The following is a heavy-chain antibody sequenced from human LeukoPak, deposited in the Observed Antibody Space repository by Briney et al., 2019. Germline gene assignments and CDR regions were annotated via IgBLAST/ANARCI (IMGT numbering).Heavy chain of an antibody. D-gene: IGHD6-13*01. CDR1: GYTFTSYD. Sequence: ASVTVSCKASGYTFTSYDINWVRQATGQGLEWMGWMNPNSGNTGYAQKFQGRVTMTRNTSISTAYMELSSLRSEDTAVYYCARCYSSSWQRLDNWGQGTLVIVSS. J-gene: IGHJ4*02. CDR2: MNPNSGNT. CDR3: ARCYSSSWQRLDN. V-gene: IGHV1-8*01.